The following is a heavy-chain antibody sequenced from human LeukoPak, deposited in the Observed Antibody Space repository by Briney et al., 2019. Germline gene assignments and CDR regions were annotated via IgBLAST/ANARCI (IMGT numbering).Heavy chain of an antibody. Sequence: GGSLRLSCSASGFIFSSYAMHWVRQAPGKGLEFVSGISSNGGSTYYADSVKARFNMSRDNSKNALYLQMSSLRAEDAAVYYCVKRLNNYFDYWGQGTLVTVSS. CDR1: GFIFSSYA. CDR2: ISSNGGST. J-gene: IGHJ4*02. CDR3: VKRLNNYFDY. V-gene: IGHV3-64D*06. D-gene: IGHD4/OR15-4a*01.